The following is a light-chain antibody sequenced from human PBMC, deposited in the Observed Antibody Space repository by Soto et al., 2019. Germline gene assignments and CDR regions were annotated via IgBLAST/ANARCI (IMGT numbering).Light chain of an antibody. J-gene: IGLJ1*01. CDR1: SSDVGGYNY. Sequence: QSALTQPRSVSGSPGQSVTISCTGTSSDVGGYNYVSWYQQYPGKAPKAMMYDVNKRPSGVPDRFSGSKSGNTASLTISVLQAEDEADYYCCSYAGSYGVHVFGTGTKLTVL. CDR2: DVN. V-gene: IGLV2-11*01. CDR3: CSYAGSYGVHV.